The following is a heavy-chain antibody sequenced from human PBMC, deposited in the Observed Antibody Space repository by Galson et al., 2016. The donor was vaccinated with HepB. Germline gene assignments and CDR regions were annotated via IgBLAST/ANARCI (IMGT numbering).Heavy chain of an antibody. CDR1: GFTLRRSV. Sequence: SLRLSCAASGFTLRRSVMSWIRQAPGKGPEWVSGISETGSGSYYADSVRGRFTISRDNSKNMVYLQLNSLRAEDTALYYCASPPTYWGRGTLVTVSS. J-gene: IGHJ4*02. CDR2: ISETGSGS. V-gene: IGHV3-23*01. CDR3: ASPPTY.